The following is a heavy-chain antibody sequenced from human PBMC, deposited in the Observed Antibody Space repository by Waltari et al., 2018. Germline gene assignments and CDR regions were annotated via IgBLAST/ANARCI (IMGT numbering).Heavy chain of an antibody. Sequence: EVQLVESGGGLVKPGGSLSVSCVASDLTSRFYSINWVRQAPGKGLEWVSSISSSGGHKFYAASMEGRFTISRDNAKNSLYLQMNSLRAEDTAVYYCATSEYQLVLVDEYWGQGTLVTVSS. D-gene: IGHD2-2*01. CDR2: ISSSGGHK. CDR1: DLTSRFYS. J-gene: IGHJ4*02. V-gene: IGHV3-21*01. CDR3: ATSEYQLVLVDEY.